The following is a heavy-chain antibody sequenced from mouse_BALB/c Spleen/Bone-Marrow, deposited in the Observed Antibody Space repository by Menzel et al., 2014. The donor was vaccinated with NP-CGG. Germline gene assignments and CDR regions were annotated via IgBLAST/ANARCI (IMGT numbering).Heavy chain of an antibody. J-gene: IGHJ2*01. D-gene: IGHD1-2*01. CDR3: ARAPLLRLRNYFDY. CDR1: GYTFXSYW. CDR2: INPNTGYT. V-gene: IGHV1-7*01. Sequence: QVQLQQPGAELAKPGASVKMSCKASGYTFXSYWMHWVKQRPGQGLEWIGYINPNTGYTEYNQKFKDKATLTADKSSSTAYMQLSSLTSEDSAVYYCARAPLLRLRNYFDYWGQGTTLTVSS.